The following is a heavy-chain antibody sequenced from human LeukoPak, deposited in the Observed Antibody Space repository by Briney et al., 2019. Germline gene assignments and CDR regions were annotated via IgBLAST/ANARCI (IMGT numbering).Heavy chain of an antibody. CDR3: ARDGTSTDDY. D-gene: IGHD2-2*01. J-gene: IGHJ4*02. Sequence: ASVKVSCMASGYTFSNFGISWVRQAPGQGLEWMGWISGNNDNPNYGQKFQGRLTVTTDSSTSTAYMELRNLRSDDTAGYYCARDGTSTDDYWGQGTLVTVSS. CDR2: ISGNNDNP. V-gene: IGHV1-18*01. CDR1: GYTFSNFG.